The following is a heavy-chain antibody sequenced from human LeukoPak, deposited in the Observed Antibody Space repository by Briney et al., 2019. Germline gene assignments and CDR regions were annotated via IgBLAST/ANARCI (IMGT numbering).Heavy chain of an antibody. CDR1: GGSFSGCY. CDR3: ARGFYDFWSGYYLTRQFYYYYGMDV. Sequence: SETLSLTCAVYGGSFSGCYWSWIRQPPGKGLEWIGEINHSGSTNYNPSLKSRVTISVDTSKNQFSLKLSSVTAADTAVYYCARGFYDFWSGYYLTRQFYYYYGMDVWGQGTTVTVSS. J-gene: IGHJ6*02. D-gene: IGHD3-3*01. CDR2: INHSGST. V-gene: IGHV4-34*01.